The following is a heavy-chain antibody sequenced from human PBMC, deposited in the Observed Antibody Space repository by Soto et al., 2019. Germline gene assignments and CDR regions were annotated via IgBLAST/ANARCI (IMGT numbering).Heavy chain of an antibody. V-gene: IGHV3-21*04. CDR1: GFTFSRYS. D-gene: IGHD1-26*01. CDR2: ISSSSSYI. CDR3: SKKGAFWDSTFDY. Sequence: GGALRLSCAASGFTFSRYSMNSVRQSPGKGLEWVSSISSSSSYIYYADSVKGRFTISRDNSKNSQYVQVNRLRAEDTAVYYCSKKGAFWDSTFDYWGQGTLVTVSS. J-gene: IGHJ4*02.